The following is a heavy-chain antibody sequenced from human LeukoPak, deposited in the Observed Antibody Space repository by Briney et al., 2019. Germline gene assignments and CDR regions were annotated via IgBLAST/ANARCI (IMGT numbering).Heavy chain of an antibody. CDR1: VYPVTSSD. J-gene: IGHJ5*01. CDR2: MNPSSANT. D-gene: IGHD2-21*02. Sequence: RLSCKPAVYPVTSSDINWGREAGRHGLEWMGWMNPSSANTGYAQKSQGRVTMTRHTTITRAYMDRSCLRSQDPTRKYCATTDMYCGGHCYRDPWGQGTLVTASS. CDR3: ATTDMYCGGHCYRDP. V-gene: IGHV1-8*01.